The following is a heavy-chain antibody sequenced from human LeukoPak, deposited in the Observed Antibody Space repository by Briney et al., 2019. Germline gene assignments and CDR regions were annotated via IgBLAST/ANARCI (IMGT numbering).Heavy chain of an antibody. V-gene: IGHV4-39*07. CDR1: GGSISSSSYY. D-gene: IGHD2-2*01. Sequence: PSETLSLTCTVSGGSISSSSYYWGWIRQPPGKGLEWIGSIYYSGSTNYNPSLKSRATISVDTSKTQFSLKMSSVTAADTADYYCASMGYCSSTSCYAVFDYWGQGTLVTVSS. J-gene: IGHJ4*02. CDR2: IYYSGST. CDR3: ASMGYCSSTSCYAVFDY.